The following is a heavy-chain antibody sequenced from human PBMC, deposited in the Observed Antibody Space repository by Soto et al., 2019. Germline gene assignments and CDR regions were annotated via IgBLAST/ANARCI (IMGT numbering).Heavy chain of an antibody. D-gene: IGHD3-3*01. Sequence: SETLSLTCAVYGGSFSGYYWSWIRQPPGKGLEWIGEINHSGSTNYNPSLKSRVTISVDTSKNQFSLKLSSVTAADTAVYYCAREGGVYDFWSGSPLAAFDIWGQGTMVPV. CDR2: INHSGST. J-gene: IGHJ3*02. CDR1: GGSFSGYY. V-gene: IGHV4-34*01. CDR3: AREGGVYDFWSGSPLAAFDI.